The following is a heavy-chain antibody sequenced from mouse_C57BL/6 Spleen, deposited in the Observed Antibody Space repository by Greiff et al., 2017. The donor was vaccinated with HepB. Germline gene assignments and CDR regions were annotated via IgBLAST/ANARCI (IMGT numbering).Heavy chain of an antibody. CDR1: GYTFTSYW. CDR3: ARGQYLDY. Sequence: VQLQQPGAELVRPGSSVKLSCKASGYTFTSYWMDWVTQRPGQGLEWIGNIYPSDSETHYTQKFKDKATLTLDKSSSTAYMQLSSLTSEDSAVYYCARGQYLDYGGQGTTLTVSS. J-gene: IGHJ2*01. V-gene: IGHV1-61*01. CDR2: IYPSDSET.